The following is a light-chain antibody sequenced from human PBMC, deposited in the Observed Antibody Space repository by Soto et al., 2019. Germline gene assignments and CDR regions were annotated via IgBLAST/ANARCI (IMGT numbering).Light chain of an antibody. Sequence: DIQMTQSPSSVSASIGDRVSITCRASQDISSWLAWYQQKPGKAPNLLIYKASSLQTGVPSRFSGSGSGTEFTLTISSLQPDDFASYYCQQYKDYPITFGQGTRLEIK. J-gene: IGKJ5*01. V-gene: IGKV1-5*03. CDR2: KAS. CDR1: QDISSW. CDR3: QQYKDYPIT.